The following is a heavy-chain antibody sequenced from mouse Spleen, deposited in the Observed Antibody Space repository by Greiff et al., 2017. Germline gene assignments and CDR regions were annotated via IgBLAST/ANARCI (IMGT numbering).Heavy chain of an antibody. V-gene: IGHV1-69*01. D-gene: IGHD3-3*01. J-gene: IGHJ4*01. CDR2: IDPSDSYT. Sequence: VKLQQPGAELVMPGASVKLSCKASGYTFTSYWMHWVKQRPGQGLEWIGEIDPSDSYTNYNQKFKGKATLTVDKSSSTAYMQLSSLTSEDSAVYYCARTGTGAMDYWGQGTSVTGSS. CDR1: GYTFTSYW. CDR3: ARTGTGAMDY.